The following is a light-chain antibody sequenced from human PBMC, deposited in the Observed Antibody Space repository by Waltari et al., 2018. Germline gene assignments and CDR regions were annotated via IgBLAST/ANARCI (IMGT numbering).Light chain of an antibody. CDR3: VLYMGSGISV. Sequence: QTVVTQEPSFSVSPGGTVTLTCGLNSGSVSTNYYPSCYQQTPRQAPLTLIYSTNTRSSGVPDRFSGSILGNKAALTITGAQADDESDYYCVLYMGSGISVFGGGTKLTVL. J-gene: IGLJ2*01. CDR2: STN. V-gene: IGLV8-61*01. CDR1: SGSVSTNYY.